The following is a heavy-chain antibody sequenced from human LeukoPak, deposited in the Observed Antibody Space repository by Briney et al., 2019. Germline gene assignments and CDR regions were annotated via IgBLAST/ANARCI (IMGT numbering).Heavy chain of an antibody. CDR1: GGSFSGYY. D-gene: IGHD3-22*01. V-gene: IGHV4-59*01. CDR3: ARVPYYYDSSGYYGAFDI. J-gene: IGHJ3*02. CDR2: IYYSGST. Sequence: SETLSLTCAVYGGSFSGYYWSWIRQPPGKGLEWIGYIYYSGSTNYNPSLKSRVTISVDTSKNQFSLKLSSVTAADTAVYYCARVPYYYDSSGYYGAFDIWGQGTMVTVSS.